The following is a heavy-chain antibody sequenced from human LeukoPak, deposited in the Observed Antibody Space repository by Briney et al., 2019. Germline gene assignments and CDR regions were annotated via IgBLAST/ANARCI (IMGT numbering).Heavy chain of an antibody. D-gene: IGHD2-15*01. V-gene: IGHV4-4*07. CDR3: ARGGGNRHFDS. CDR2: IHTTGST. Sequence: PSETLSLTCSVSVVFTTYDYWNWIRQPAGKAPEWIGRIHTTGSTNYNPSLKSRLTMTSDKSKKQFSLKVTSMTAADTALYYCARGGGNRHFDSWGQGILVTVSS. J-gene: IGHJ4*02. CDR1: VVFTTYDY.